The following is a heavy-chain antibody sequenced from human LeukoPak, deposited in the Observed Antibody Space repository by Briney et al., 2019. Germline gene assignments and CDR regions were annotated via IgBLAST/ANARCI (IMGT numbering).Heavy chain of an antibody. D-gene: IGHD7-27*01. CDR1: GFTFSSYG. J-gene: IGHJ6*02. CDR3: ARDRGLGNADYYGMDV. CDR2: IWYDGSNK. Sequence: PGGPLRLSCAASGFTFSSYGMHWVRQAPGKGLEWVAVIWYDGSNKYYADSVKGRFTISKDNSKNTLYLQMNSLRAEDTAVYYCARDRGLGNADYYGMDVWGQGTTVTVSS. V-gene: IGHV3-33*01.